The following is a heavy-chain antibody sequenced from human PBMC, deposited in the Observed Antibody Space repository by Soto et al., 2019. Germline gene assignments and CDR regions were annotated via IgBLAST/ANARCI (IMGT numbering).Heavy chain of an antibody. D-gene: IGHD6-19*01. CDR1: GFTFSSYA. CDR3: ATPQWLDFYYFDY. CDR2: ISYDGSNK. J-gene: IGHJ4*02. V-gene: IGHV3-30-3*01. Sequence: QVQLVESGGGVVQPGRSLRLSCAASGFTFSSYAMHWVRQAPGRGLEWVAVISYDGSNKYYADSVKGRFTISRDNSKNTLYPQMNILRAEDTAVYYCATPQWLDFYYFDYWGQRTLVTVSS.